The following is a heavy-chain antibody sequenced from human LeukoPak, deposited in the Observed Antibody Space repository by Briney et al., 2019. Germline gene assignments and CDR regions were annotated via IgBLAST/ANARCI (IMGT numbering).Heavy chain of an antibody. CDR3: ARTEQLGLVSGFDT. CDR1: GYSFTSNW. Sequence: GESLKISCKGSGYSFTSNWIGGVRQMPGKGLEWMGIIYPGDSDTRYSPSFQGQVTISADKSTGTAYLQWSSLKASDSAMYYCARTEQLGLVSGFDTWGQGTMVTVSS. J-gene: IGHJ3*02. D-gene: IGHD6-6*01. V-gene: IGHV5-51*01. CDR2: IYPGDSDT.